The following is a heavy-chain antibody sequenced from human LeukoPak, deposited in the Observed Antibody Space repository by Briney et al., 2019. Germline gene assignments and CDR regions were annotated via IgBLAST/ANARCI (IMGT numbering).Heavy chain of an antibody. V-gene: IGHV4-61*08. CDR3: ARSPADAFDI. CDR1: GGSISSGDYY. CDR2: THYSGST. Sequence: SETLSLTCAVSGGSISSGDYYWTWIRQHPGKGLEWIGYTHYSGSTNYNPSLKSRVTISVDTSKNQFSLKLSSVTAADTAVYYCARSPADAFDIWGQGTMVTVSS. J-gene: IGHJ3*02.